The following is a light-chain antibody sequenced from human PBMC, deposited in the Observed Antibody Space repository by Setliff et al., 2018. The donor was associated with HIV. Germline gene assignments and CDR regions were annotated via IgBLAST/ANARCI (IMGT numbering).Light chain of an antibody. CDR1: DSDIGTYTF. V-gene: IGLV2-14*03. Sequence: QSALTQPASVSGSPGQSITISCSGTDSDIGTYTFVSWYQHHPGRAPKLILYDVNTRPSGVSNRFSGSKSGNTASLTISGLQTEDEADYYCSSYTTGSTWVFGGGTK. J-gene: IGLJ3*02. CDR3: SSYTTGSTWV. CDR2: DVN.